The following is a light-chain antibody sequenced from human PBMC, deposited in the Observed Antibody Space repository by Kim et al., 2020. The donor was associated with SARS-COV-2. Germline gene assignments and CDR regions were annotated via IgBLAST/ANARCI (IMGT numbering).Light chain of an antibody. CDR1: SLRSYY. CDR3: NSRDTNDIVL. J-gene: IGLJ2*01. V-gene: IGLV3-19*01. CDR2: GKN. Sequence: SSELTQDPAVSVALGQTVRITCQGDSLRSYYATWYQQKPGQAPILLIYGKNNRPSGIPDRFSGSSSGNTASLTITGTQAGDEADYYCNSRDTNDIVLFGGGTQLTV.